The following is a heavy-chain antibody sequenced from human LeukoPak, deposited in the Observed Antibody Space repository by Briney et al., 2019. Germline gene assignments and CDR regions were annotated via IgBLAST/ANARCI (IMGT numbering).Heavy chain of an antibody. D-gene: IGHD6-19*01. J-gene: IGHJ4*02. Sequence: SETLSLTCTVSGGSISSSSYYWGWIRQPPGKGLEWIGSIYYSGSTYYNPSLKGRVTISVDTSKNQFSLKLSSVTAADTAVYYCARDSSGWSHTFDYWGQGTLVTVSS. V-gene: IGHV4-39*01. CDR1: GGSISSSSYY. CDR3: ARDSSGWSHTFDY. CDR2: IYYSGST.